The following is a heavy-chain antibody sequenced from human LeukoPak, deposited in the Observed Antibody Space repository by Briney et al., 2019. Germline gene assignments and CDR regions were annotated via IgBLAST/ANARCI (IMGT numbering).Heavy chain of an antibody. J-gene: IGHJ5*02. CDR2: INAGNGNT. D-gene: IGHD6-13*01. Sequence: ASVKVSCKASGYTFTSYAMHWVRQAPGQRLEWMGWINAGNGNTKYSQKFQGRVTITRDTSASTAYMELSSLRSEDTAVYYCARASTRIAAAGTAWLDPWGQGTLVTVSS. V-gene: IGHV1-3*01. CDR1: GYTFTSYA. CDR3: ARASTRIAAAGTAWLDP.